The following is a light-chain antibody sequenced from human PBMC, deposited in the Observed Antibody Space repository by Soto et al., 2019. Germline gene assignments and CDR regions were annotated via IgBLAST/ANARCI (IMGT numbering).Light chain of an antibody. J-gene: IGKJ4*01. CDR1: QGISSY. CDR3: LQHNSYTLT. Sequence: DIQMTQSPSSLSASVGDRVTITCRVSQGISSYLAWYQQTPGKAPKLLIYAASTLPSGVQSRFSGSGSGTEFTRTISNLQPEDFATYYCLQHNSYTLTFGGGTKVDIK. V-gene: IGKV1-9*01. CDR2: AAS.